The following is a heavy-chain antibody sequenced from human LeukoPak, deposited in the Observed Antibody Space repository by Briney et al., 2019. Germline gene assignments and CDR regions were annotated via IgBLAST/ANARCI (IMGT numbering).Heavy chain of an antibody. CDR1: GGSISSYY. J-gene: IGHJ5*02. V-gene: IGHV4-59*01. CDR2: VYYSGST. CDR3: ARAGIAAAGNRWFDP. Sequence: SETLSLTCTVSGGSISSYYWSWIRQPPGKGLEWIGYVYYSGSTNYNPSLKSRVTISVDTSKNQFSLKLSSVTAADTSVYYCARAGIAAAGNRWFDPWGQGTLVTVSS. D-gene: IGHD6-13*01.